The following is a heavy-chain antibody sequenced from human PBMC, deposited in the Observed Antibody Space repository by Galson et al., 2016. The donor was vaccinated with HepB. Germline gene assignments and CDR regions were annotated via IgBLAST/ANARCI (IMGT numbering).Heavy chain of an antibody. CDR3: ARDDETYGDPDF. CDR2: IKQDGSEK. D-gene: IGHD4-17*01. CDR1: GFTFSTYG. J-gene: IGHJ4*02. V-gene: IGHV3-7*03. Sequence: SLRLSCAASGFTFSTYGMHWVRQAPGKGLEWVANIKQDGSEKYYVDSVKGRFTISRDNAKKSLFLQMNSLRVEDTAVYYCARDDETYGDPDFWGQGTLVTVSS.